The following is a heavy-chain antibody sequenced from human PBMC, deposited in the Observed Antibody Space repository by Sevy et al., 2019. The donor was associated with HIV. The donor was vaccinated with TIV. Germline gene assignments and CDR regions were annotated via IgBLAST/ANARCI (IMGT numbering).Heavy chain of an antibody. CDR1: GFTFSSYA. V-gene: IGHV3-30-3*01. CDR2: ISYDGSNK. CDR3: ARTHADCTNGVCFTYYDILTGGYFDY. D-gene: IGHD2-8*01. J-gene: IGHJ4*02. Sequence: GGSLRLSCAASGFTFSSYAMHWVRQAPGKGLEWVAVISYDGSNKYYADSVKGRFTISRDNSKNTLYLQMNSLRAEDTAVYYWARTHADCTNGVCFTYYDILTGGYFDYWGQGTLVTVSS.